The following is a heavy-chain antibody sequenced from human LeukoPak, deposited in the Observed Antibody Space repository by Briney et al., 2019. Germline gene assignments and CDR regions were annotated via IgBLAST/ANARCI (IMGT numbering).Heavy chain of an antibody. Sequence: PSETLSLTCTVSGGSISSYYWSWIRQPPGKGLEWIGYIYYSGSTNYNPSLKSRVTISVDTSKNQFSLKLSSVTAADTAVYYCARSERGYIHGYGMDVWGQGTTVTVSS. CDR3: ARSERGYIHGYGMDV. V-gene: IGHV4-59*01. D-gene: IGHD5-18*01. CDR1: GGSISSYY. J-gene: IGHJ6*02. CDR2: IYYSGST.